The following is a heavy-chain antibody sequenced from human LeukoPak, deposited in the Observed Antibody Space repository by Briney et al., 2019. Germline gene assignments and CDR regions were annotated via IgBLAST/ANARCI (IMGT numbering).Heavy chain of an antibody. J-gene: IGHJ3*02. CDR1: GYSFTSYW. V-gene: IGHV5-51*01. CDR2: IYPGDSDT. D-gene: IGHD3-22*01. Sequence: GESLKISCKGSGYSFTSYWIGWVRQMPGKGLEWMGIIYPGDSDTRYSLSFQGQVTISADKSISTAYLQWSSLKASDTAMYYCARPGQAGSGYNDAFDIWGQGTMVTVSS. CDR3: ARPGQAGSGYNDAFDI.